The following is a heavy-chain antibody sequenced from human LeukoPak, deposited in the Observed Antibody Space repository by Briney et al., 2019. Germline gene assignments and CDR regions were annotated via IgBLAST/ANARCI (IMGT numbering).Heavy chain of an antibody. V-gene: IGHV4-39*01. D-gene: IGHD1-26*01. CDR3: ARHRGGSYPFYYYYMDV. CDR1: GGSISSSSYY. CDR2: IYYSGTT. J-gene: IGHJ6*03. Sequence: SETLSLTCTVSGGSISSSSYYWGWVRQPPGKGLEWIGTIYYSGTTYYNPSLKSRVTISVDTSKNQFSLKLSSVTAADTAVYDCARHRGGSYPFYYYYMDVWGKGTTVTVSS.